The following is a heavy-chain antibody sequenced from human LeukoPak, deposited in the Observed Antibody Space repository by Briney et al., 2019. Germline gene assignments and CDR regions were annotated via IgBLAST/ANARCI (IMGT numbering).Heavy chain of an antibody. CDR1: GFTFSSYW. CDR2: ISSSSSYI. V-gene: IGHV3-21*01. D-gene: IGHD3-22*01. Sequence: GGSLRLSCAASGFTFSSYWMNWARQAPGKGLEWVSSISSSSSYIYYADSVKGRFTISRDNAKNSLYLQMNSLRAEDTAVYYCARPHYYDSSGYFFDYWGQGTLVTVSS. J-gene: IGHJ4*02. CDR3: ARPHYYDSSGYFFDY.